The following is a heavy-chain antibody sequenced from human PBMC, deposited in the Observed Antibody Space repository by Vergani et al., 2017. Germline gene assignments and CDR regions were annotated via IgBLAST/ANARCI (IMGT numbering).Heavy chain of an antibody. CDR1: GGSINTSSSF. J-gene: IGHJ2*01. CDR3: AGGGGDNWYFDL. V-gene: IGHV4-39*02. Sequence: QLQLQESGPGLVKPSETLSLICTVSGGSINTSSSFWGWIRQSPGKGLEWIGSINYVGRTFYIPSLQSRATVFVDTSKNHFSLNLTSVTAADTAVFYCAGGGGDNWYFDLWGRGTLVTVSS. D-gene: IGHD3-16*01. CDR2: INYVGRT.